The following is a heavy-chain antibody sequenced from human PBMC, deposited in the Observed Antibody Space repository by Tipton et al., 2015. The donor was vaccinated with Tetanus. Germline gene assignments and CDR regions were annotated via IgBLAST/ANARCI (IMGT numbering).Heavy chain of an antibody. CDR3: AREQGGGRVVRLNGFDA. J-gene: IGHJ5*02. V-gene: IGHV4-31*03. CDR1: GDYISRGGYF. D-gene: IGHD6-6*01. CDR2: YYYSGST. Sequence: TLSLTCTVSGDYISRGGYFWNWVRQRPGKDPEWIGYYYYSGSTYYHPSLKSRLSMSVDTSKNQFSLNLTSVTAADTAVYYCAREQGGGRVVRLNGFDAWGQGTLVTVSS.